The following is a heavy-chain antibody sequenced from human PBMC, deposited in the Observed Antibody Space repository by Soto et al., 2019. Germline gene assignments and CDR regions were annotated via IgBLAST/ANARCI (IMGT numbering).Heavy chain of an antibody. CDR1: GFTFSSYG. J-gene: IGHJ4*02. Sequence: GGSLRLSCAASGFTFSSYGMNWVRQGPGKGLEWVSAISGSGGTTYYGDSVKGRFTISRDNSKNTLYLQMNSLRAEDTAVYYCAEGQGENQLLAKYYFGYWGQGTLVTVYS. V-gene: IGHV3-23*01. CDR3: AEGQGENQLLAKYYFGY. D-gene: IGHD3-10*01. CDR2: ISGSGGTT.